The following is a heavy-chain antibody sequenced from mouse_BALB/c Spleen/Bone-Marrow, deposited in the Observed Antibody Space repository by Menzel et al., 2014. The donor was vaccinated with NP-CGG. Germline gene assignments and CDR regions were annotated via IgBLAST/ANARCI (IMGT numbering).Heavy chain of an antibody. Sequence: DVHLVESGGGLVSPGGSLKLSCAASGLTFSNYAMSWVRQTPEKRLEWVATVSSGGSFTYYPDSVKGRFTISRDSAKNTLYLQMSSLRSEDTAMYYCARHGDNYVFDYWGQGTTLTVSS. CDR3: ARHGDNYVFDY. V-gene: IGHV5-9-3*01. CDR1: GLTFSNYA. J-gene: IGHJ2*01. CDR2: VSSGGSFT. D-gene: IGHD1-3*01.